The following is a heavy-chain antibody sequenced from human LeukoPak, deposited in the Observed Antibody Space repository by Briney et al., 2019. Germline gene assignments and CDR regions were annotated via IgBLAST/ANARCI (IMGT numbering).Heavy chain of an antibody. V-gene: IGHV3-7*01. Sequence: GGSLRLSCAASGFTFSNYWMSWVRQAPGKGLQWVANIKQDGSEKYYVDSVKGRFTISRDNAENSLYLQMNSLRAEDTAVYYCARDYGYGSGTYYNGNYYYFYMDVWGKGTTVTVSS. CDR3: ARDYGYGSGTYYNGNYYYFYMDV. D-gene: IGHD3-10*01. CDR2: IKQDGSEK. CDR1: GFTFSNYW. J-gene: IGHJ6*03.